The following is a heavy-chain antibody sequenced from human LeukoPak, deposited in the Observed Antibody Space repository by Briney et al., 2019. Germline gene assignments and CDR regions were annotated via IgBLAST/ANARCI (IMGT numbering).Heavy chain of an antibody. CDR2: IYYSGST. CDR3: ARHSIVGAAYYYYGMDV. D-gene: IGHD1-26*01. Sequence: PSETLSLTCTVSGGSISSSSYYWGWIRQPPGKGLEWIGSIYYSGSTYYNPSLKSRVTISVDTSKNQFSLKLSSVTAADTAVYYCARHSIVGAAYYYYGMDVWGQGTTVTVS. CDR1: GGSISSSSYY. J-gene: IGHJ6*02. V-gene: IGHV4-39*01.